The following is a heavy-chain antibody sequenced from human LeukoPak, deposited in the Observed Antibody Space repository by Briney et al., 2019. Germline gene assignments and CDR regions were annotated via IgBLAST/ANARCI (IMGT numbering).Heavy chain of an antibody. J-gene: IGHJ3*02. D-gene: IGHD2-8*01. CDR2: ISGSGGST. CDR3: AKRDLGYCTNGVCYGAFDI. Sequence: GGSLRLSCAASEFTFSSYAMSWVRQAPGKGLEWVSAISGSGGSTYYADSVKGRFTISRDNSKNTLYLQMNSLRAEDTAVYYCAKRDLGYCTNGVCYGAFDIWGQGTMVTVSS. CDR1: EFTFSSYA. V-gene: IGHV3-23*01.